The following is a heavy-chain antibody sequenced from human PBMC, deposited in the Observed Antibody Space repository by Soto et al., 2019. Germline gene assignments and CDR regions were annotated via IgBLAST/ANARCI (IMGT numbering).Heavy chain of an antibody. CDR3: ARDGVGGAAAGISYYHNGMDV. D-gene: IGHD6-13*01. CDR1: GFTFNSYA. Sequence: EVQLLESGGGLVQPGGSLRLSCAASGFTFNSYAMTWVRQAPGKGLEWVSAISDSGGSTHNAESVKGRFIISRDNSKNTLSLQINSLRAEDTAIYYCARDGVGGAAAGISYYHNGMDVWGQGTTVTVSS. CDR2: ISDSGGST. J-gene: IGHJ6*02. V-gene: IGHV3-23*01.